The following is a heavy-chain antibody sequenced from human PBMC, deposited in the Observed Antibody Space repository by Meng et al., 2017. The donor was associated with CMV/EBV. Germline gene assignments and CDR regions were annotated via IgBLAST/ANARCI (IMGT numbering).Heavy chain of an antibody. CDR2: INPNSGGT. Sequence: ASVKVSCKASGYTFTGYYMHWVRQAPGQGLEWMGLINPNSGGTNYAQKFQGRITMTRDTSISTAYMELSRLRSDNTAVYYCTRGGYCSSTSCSDYYYYYGMDVWGQGTTVTVSS. D-gene: IGHD2-2*01. CDR1: GYTFTGYY. V-gene: IGHV1-2*02. J-gene: IGHJ6*02. CDR3: TRGGYCSSTSCSDYYYYYGMDV.